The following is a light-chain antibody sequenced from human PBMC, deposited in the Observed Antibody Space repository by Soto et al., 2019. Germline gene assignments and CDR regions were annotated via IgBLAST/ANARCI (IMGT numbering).Light chain of an antibody. Sequence: QSVLTQPPSVSGAPGQRVTISCTGSSYNIGAGYDVHWYQQLPGTAPKHLIYGTSNRPSGVPDRFSGSKSGTSASLAITGLQAEDEADYYCQSYDSSLSGRVFGTGTKLTVL. CDR2: GTS. CDR1: SYNIGAGYD. J-gene: IGLJ1*01. V-gene: IGLV1-40*01. CDR3: QSYDSSLSGRV.